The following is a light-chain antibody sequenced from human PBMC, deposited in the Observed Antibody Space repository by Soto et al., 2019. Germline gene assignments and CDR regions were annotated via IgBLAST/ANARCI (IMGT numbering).Light chain of an antibody. CDR1: QSVTNNF. J-gene: IGKJ1*01. Sequence: EIALTQSPGTLSLSPGERATLSCRASQSVTNNFLAWYQQKPGQAPRLLIYGASTRYTGIPDRFSGSGSGTDFTLTISRLEPEDFAVYYCQQYGSSPWTFGQGTKVEIK. CDR2: GAS. V-gene: IGKV3-20*01. CDR3: QQYGSSPWT.